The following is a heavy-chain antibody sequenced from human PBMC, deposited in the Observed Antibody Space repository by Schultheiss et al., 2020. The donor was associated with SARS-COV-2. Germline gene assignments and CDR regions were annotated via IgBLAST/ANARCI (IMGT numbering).Heavy chain of an antibody. CDR1: GGSLSDYY. J-gene: IGHJ4*02. Sequence: SETLSLTCAVYGGSLSDYYWSWIRQTPGKGLEWIGEINHSGSTSYNPSLKSRVTISGDTSKNQFSLKLSSVPAADTAVYYCARGGWGDYVWGSDRYRYAFDYWGQGGLGTGAS. CDR3: ARGGWGDYVWGSDRYRYAFDY. D-gene: IGHD3-16*02. CDR2: INHSGST. V-gene: IGHV4-34*01.